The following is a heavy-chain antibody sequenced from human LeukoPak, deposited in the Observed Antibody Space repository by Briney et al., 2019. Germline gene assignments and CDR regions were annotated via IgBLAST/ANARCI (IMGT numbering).Heavy chain of an antibody. CDR1: GGSISSYY. Sequence: KPSETLSLTCTVSGGSISSYYWSWIRQPPGKGLEWIGYIYYSGSTNYNPSLKSRVTISVDTSKNQFSLKLSSVTAADTAVYYCATLAVAAGIAFDIWGQGTMVTVSS. D-gene: IGHD6-19*01. CDR3: ATLAVAAGIAFDI. V-gene: IGHV4-59*08. J-gene: IGHJ3*02. CDR2: IYYSGST.